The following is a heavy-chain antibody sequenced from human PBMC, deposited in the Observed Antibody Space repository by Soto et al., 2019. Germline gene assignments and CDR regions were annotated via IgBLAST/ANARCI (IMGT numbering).Heavy chain of an antibody. CDR3: ARVTYYDFWSGASNYYYYGMDV. Sequence: GGSLRLSCAASGFTFSSYAMHWVRQAPGKGLEWVAVISYDGSNKYYADSVKGRFTISRDNSKNTLYLQMNSLRAEDTAVYYCARVTYYDFWSGASNYYYYGMDVWGQGTTVTVSS. J-gene: IGHJ6*02. V-gene: IGHV3-30-3*01. CDR2: ISYDGSNK. CDR1: GFTFSSYA. D-gene: IGHD3-3*01.